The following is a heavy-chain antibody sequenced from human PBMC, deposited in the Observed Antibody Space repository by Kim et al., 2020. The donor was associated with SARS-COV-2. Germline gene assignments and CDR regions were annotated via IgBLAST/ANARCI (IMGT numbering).Heavy chain of an antibody. Sequence: SVKGRFTISRDNAKNSLYLQMNSLIAEDTALYHCARAAIAAAGKVGWFDPWGQGTLVTVSS. D-gene: IGHD6-13*01. V-gene: IGHV3-20*01. CDR3: ARAAIAAAGKVGWFDP. J-gene: IGHJ5*02.